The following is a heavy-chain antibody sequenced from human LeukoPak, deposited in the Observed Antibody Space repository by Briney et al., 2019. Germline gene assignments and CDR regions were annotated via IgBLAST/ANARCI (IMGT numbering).Heavy chain of an antibody. CDR2: INSDGSST. J-gene: IGHJ4*02. V-gene: IGHV3-74*01. D-gene: IGHD3-22*01. CDR1: GFTFSSYW. CDR3: ARTSKSGNHYYDSSGSMY. Sequence: GGSLRLSCAASGFTFSSYWMHWVRRAPGKGLVWVSRINSDGSSTSYADSAKGRFTISRDNAKNTLYLQMNSLRAEDTAVYYCARTSKSGNHYYDSSGSMYWGQGTLVTVSS.